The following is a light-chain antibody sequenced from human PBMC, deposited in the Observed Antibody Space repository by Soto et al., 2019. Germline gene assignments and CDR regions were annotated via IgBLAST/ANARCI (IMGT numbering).Light chain of an antibody. CDR3: SSYAGSSNV. Sequence: QSVLTQPPSASGSPGQSVAISCTGTSSDVGGYNYVSWYQRHPGKAPKLMIYEVNKRPSGVPDRFSGSKSGNTASLTVSGLQAEDEDDYYSSSYAGSSNVFGTGTTVTVL. CDR2: EVN. CDR1: SSDVGGYNY. V-gene: IGLV2-8*01. J-gene: IGLJ1*01.